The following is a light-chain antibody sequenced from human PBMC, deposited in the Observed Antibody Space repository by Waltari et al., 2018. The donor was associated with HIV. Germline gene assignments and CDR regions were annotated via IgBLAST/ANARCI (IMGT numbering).Light chain of an antibody. J-gene: IGKJ3*01. Sequence: DIVMTQSPATLSVSPGESATLSCRASQSVGSALAWYQQKPGQAPRLLIYGASTRDTGIPDRFSGSGSGTEYTLTISSLQSEDFAVYFCQQYNNWPPITFGPGTKVDIK. V-gene: IGKV3-15*01. CDR3: QQYNNWPPIT. CDR2: GAS. CDR1: QSVGSA.